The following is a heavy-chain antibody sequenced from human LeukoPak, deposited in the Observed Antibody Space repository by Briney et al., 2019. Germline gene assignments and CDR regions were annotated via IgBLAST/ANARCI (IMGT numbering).Heavy chain of an antibody. CDR2: INTDGSST. V-gene: IGHV3-74*01. CDR3: TRGSPIFDY. Sequence: GGALRLSCVASGFTFSTYVMSWVRQAPGKGGEWVSRINTDGSSTSYADSVRGRFTISRDNAKNTLYLQMNSLRVDDTAVYYCTRGSPIFDYWGQGTLVTVSS. CDR1: GFTFSTYV. J-gene: IGHJ4*02.